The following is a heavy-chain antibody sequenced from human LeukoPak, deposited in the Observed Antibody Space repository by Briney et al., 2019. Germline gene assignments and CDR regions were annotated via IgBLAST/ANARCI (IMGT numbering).Heavy chain of an antibody. CDR3: TRDANWNPDY. V-gene: IGHV3-48*01. CDR2: ISSSSSGI. D-gene: IGHD1-1*01. J-gene: IGHJ4*02. CDR1: GFTFSTYS. Sequence: GGSLRLSCAASGFTFSTYSMNWVRQAPGKGLEWVSYISSSSSGIYYADSVQGRFTTSRDNGKNSLYLRMNSLTAEDTAVYYCTRDANWNPDYWGQGTLVTVSS.